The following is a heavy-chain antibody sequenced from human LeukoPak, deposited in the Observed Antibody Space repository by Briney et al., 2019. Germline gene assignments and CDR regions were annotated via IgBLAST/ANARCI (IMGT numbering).Heavy chain of an antibody. V-gene: IGHV3-66*01. J-gene: IGHJ6*02. CDR2: IYSGGST. CDR1: GFTVSSNY. Sequence: PGGSLRLSCAASGFTVSSNYMSWVRQAPGKGLEWVSVIYSGGSTYYADSVKGRFTISRDNSKNTLYLQMNSLRAEDTAVYYCAKAAGRHYYYYGMDAWGQGTTVTVSS. CDR3: AKAAGRHYYYYGMDA.